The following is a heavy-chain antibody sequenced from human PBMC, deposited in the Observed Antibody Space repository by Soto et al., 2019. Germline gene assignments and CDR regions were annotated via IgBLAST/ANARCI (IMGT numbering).Heavy chain of an antibody. J-gene: IGHJ6*02. CDR3: ARVAGGLLCSRTSCYSPWYYYGMDV. V-gene: IGHV1-18*01. CDR1: GYTFTSYG. Sequence: QVQLVQSGAEVKKPGASVTVSCKASGYTFTSYGISWVRQAPGQGLEWMGWISAYNGNTNYAQKLQGRVTITTDTSTSTAYMELRSLRSDDTAVSYCARVAGGLLCSRTSCYSPWYYYGMDVWGQGTTVTVSS. D-gene: IGHD2-2*01. CDR2: ISAYNGNT.